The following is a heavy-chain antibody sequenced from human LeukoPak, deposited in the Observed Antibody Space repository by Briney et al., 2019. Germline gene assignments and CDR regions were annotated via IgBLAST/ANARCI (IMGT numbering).Heavy chain of an antibody. CDR1: EFSVGSNY. J-gene: IGHJ5*02. Sequence: PGGSLRLSCAASEFSVGSNYMTWVRQAPGKGLEWVSLIYSGGSTYYADSVKGRFTISRDNSKNTLYLQMNSLRAEDTAVYYCAKDPSIVGAPCGQGTLVTVSS. V-gene: IGHV3-66*01. D-gene: IGHD1-26*01. CDR2: IYSGGST. CDR3: AKDPSIVGAP.